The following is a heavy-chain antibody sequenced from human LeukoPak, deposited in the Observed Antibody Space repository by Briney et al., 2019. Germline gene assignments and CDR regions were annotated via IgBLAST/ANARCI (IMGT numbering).Heavy chain of an antibody. V-gene: IGHV4-39*01. J-gene: IGHJ4*02. CDR2: IYYTGGT. Sequence: SETLSLTCTVSGGSITSSSYYWGWIRQPPGKGLEWIGSIYYTGGTYYNPSLKSRLTISVDTSKNQFSLQVNSLTAADTAVYYCARQYNWNFLDSWGQGILVTVSS. CDR3: ARQYNWNFLDS. CDR1: GGSITSSSYY. D-gene: IGHD1-7*01.